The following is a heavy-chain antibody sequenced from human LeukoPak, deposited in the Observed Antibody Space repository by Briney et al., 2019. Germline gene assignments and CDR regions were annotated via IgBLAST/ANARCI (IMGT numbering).Heavy chain of an antibody. V-gene: IGHV1-2*06. D-gene: IGHD6-13*01. J-gene: IGHJ4*02. Sequence: ASVKVSCKASGYTFTGYHITWVGQAPGQGFEWMGRINPYIGATNFPQRFQGRVTMTGDTSIATANMDLRSRTPEATAVYFFARDQGSLTRSWYTGYWGQGTQVTVSS. CDR1: GYTFTGYH. CDR2: INPYIGAT. CDR3: ARDQGSLTRSWYTGY.